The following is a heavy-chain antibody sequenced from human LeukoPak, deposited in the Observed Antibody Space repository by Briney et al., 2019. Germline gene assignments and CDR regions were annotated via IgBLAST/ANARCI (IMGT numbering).Heavy chain of an antibody. CDR3: ARARYETRIWPKSRYDYYHYMDV. D-gene: IGHD3-3*01. CDR1: GGTFSSYA. V-gene: IGHV1-3*03. CDR2: INAGNGNT. Sequence: WASVKVSCKASGGTFSSYAISWVRQAPGQRLEWMGWINAGNGNTKYSQEFQDRVTITRDTSASTAYMELSSLRSEDMAVYYCARARYETRIWPKSRYDYYHYMDVWGKGTTVTVSS. J-gene: IGHJ6*03.